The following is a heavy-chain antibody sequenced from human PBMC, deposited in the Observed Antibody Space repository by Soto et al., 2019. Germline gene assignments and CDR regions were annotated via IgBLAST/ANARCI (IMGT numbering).Heavy chain of an antibody. CDR1: GYTFTSYD. CDR3: AMEGVGYCSGGSCYGGDY. V-gene: IGHV1-8*01. CDR2: MNPNSGNT. Sequence: ASVKVSCKASGYTFTSYDINWVRQATGQGLEWMGWMNPNSGNTGYAQKFQGRVTMTRNTSISTAYMELSSLRSEDTAVYYCAMEGVGYCSGGSCYGGDYWGQGTXVTVSS. D-gene: IGHD2-15*01. J-gene: IGHJ4*02.